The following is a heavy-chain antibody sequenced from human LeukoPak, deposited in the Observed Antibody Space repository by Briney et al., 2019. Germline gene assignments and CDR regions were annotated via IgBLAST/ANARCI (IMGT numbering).Heavy chain of an antibody. CDR1: GGSISSSRYY. D-gene: IGHD3-22*01. J-gene: IGHJ4*02. V-gene: IGHV4-39*01. Sequence: MPSETLSLTCTVAGGSISSSRYYWGWIRQPPGKGLEWIGSIYYSGSSYYNPSLKSRVTISVDTSKKQFSLKLSSVTAADTAVYYCGSYDSSGTPNYFDSWGQGTLVTVSS. CDR3: GSYDSSGTPNYFDS. CDR2: IYYSGSS.